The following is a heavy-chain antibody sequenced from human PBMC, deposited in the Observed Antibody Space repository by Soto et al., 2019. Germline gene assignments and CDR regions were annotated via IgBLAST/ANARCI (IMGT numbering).Heavy chain of an antibody. CDR2: ISYDGSNK. V-gene: IGHV3-30-3*01. D-gene: IGHD1-26*01. CDR3: ARTIESGSCYPPWFDP. J-gene: IGHJ5*02. CDR1: GFTFSSYA. Sequence: GGSLRLSCAASGFTFSSYAMHWVRQAPGMGLEWVAVISYDGSNKYYADSVKGRFTISRDNSKNTLYLQMNSLRAEDTAVFYCARTIESGSCYPPWFDPWGQGTLVTVSS.